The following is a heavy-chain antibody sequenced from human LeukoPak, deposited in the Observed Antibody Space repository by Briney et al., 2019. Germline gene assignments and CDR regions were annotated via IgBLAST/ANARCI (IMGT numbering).Heavy chain of an antibody. Sequence: PGGSLRLSCAASAFTFSSYRMHWVRQAPGKGPVWVSRINSDGSSTSYADSVKGRFTISRDNAKNTLYLQMNSLRAEDTAMYYCARGSDCSGGSCYSYWYFDLWGRGTLVTVSS. V-gene: IGHV3-74*01. D-gene: IGHD2-15*01. CDR1: AFTFSSYR. J-gene: IGHJ2*01. CDR3: ARGSDCSGGSCYSYWYFDL. CDR2: INSDGSST.